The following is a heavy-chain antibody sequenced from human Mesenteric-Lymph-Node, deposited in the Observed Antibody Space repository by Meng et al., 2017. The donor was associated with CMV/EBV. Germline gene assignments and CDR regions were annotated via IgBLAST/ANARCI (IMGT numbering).Heavy chain of an antibody. V-gene: IGHV3-23*01. CDR2: VSGSGDTT. J-gene: IGHJ6*02. CDR3: AKDSGYCTSTSCYLYYYGMDV. CDR1: GFTFSSYW. Sequence: GESLKISCAASGFTFSSYWMSWVRQAPGKGLEWVSVVSGSGDTTYYADSVKGRFTISRDNSNNTLCLQMNSLRAEDTAIYYCAKDSGYCTSTSCYLYYYGMDVWGQGTTVTVSS. D-gene: IGHD2-2*01.